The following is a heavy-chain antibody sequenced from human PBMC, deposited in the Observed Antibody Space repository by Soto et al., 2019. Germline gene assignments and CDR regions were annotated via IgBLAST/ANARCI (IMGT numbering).Heavy chain of an antibody. J-gene: IGHJ5*02. CDR1: GGSISSYY. Sequence: SETLSLTCTVSGGSISSYYWSWIRQPPGKGLEWIGYIYYSGSTNYNPSLKSRVTISVDTSKNQFSLKLRSLTAADTAVYYCARHSSAARGWFDPWGQGTLGTVSS. CDR3: ARHSSAARGWFDP. V-gene: IGHV4-59*08. CDR2: IYYSGST. D-gene: IGHD6-19*01.